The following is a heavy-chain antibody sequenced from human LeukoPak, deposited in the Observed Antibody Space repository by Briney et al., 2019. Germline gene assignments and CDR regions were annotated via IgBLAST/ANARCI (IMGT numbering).Heavy chain of an antibody. CDR2: IYSGGST. J-gene: IGHJ4*02. CDR3: ARDRGQRSGPFDY. Sequence: PGGSLRLSCAASGFTVSSNYMSWVRQAPGKGLEWVSVIYSGGSTYYADSVKGRFTISRDNSKNTLYLQMNSLRAEDTAVYYCARDRGQRSGPFDYWGQGTLVTVSS. D-gene: IGHD2-15*01. CDR1: GFTVSSNY. V-gene: IGHV3-53*01.